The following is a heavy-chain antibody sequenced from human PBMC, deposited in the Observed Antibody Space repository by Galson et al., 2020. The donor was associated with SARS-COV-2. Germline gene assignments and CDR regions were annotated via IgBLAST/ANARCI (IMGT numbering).Heavy chain of an antibody. D-gene: IGHD6-19*01. V-gene: IGHV4-61*09. J-gene: IGHJ4*02. Sequence: SETLSLTCTVSGGSISSGSYYWSWIRQPAGKGLEWIGHIYTSGSTNYNPSLKSRVTISVDTSKNQFSLKLSSVTAADTAVYYCARGQQWLVLTFDSWGQGTQVTVSS. CDR3: ARGQQWLVLTFDS. CDR1: GGSISSGSYY. CDR2: IYTSGST.